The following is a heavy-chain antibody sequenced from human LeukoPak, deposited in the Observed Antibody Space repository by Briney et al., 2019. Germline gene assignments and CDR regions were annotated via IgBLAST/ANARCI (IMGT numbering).Heavy chain of an antibody. J-gene: IGHJ3*02. D-gene: IGHD4-23*01. Sequence: GESLKISCEGSGYTFTTYWIGWVRQMPGKGLEWMGIIYPGDSETRYSPSFQGQVTISVDKSISTAYLQWSRLQASDTAIYYCAKRSTVTRYAFVIWGQGTMVTVSS. CDR1: GYTFTTYW. CDR2: IYPGDSET. CDR3: AKRSTVTRYAFVI. V-gene: IGHV5-51*01.